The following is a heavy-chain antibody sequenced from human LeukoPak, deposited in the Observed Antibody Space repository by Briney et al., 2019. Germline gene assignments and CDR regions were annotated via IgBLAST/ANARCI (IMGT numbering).Heavy chain of an antibody. CDR1: GFTFSNFA. D-gene: IGHD6-13*01. V-gene: IGHV3-30*18. CDR2: ISYDGSNK. J-gene: IGHJ4*02. CDR3: AKDYYGSNSWDYFEF. Sequence: GRSLRLSCAASGFTFSNFAIHWVRQAPGKGLEWVAVISYDGSNKNYADSVKGRFTISRDNSKNTLYLQMNSLRAEDTAVYYCAKDYYGSNSWDYFEFWSQGTLVTVSS.